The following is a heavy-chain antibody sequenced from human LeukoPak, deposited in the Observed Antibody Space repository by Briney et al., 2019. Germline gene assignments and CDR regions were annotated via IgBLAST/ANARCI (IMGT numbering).Heavy chain of an antibody. V-gene: IGHV3-74*01. CDR3: ARGGYSSSWYPHPLY. CDR2: INSDGSST. CDR1: GFTFSSYW. Sequence: GGSLRLSCAASGFTFSSYWMHWVRQAPGKGLVWVSRINSDGSSTSYADSVKGRFTISRDNAKNTLHLQMNSLGAEDTAVYYCARGGYSSSWYPHPLYWGQGTLVTVSS. J-gene: IGHJ4*02. D-gene: IGHD6-13*01.